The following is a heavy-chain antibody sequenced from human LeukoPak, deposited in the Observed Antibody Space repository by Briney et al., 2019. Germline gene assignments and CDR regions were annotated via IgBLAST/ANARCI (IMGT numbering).Heavy chain of an antibody. CDR3: ARGRNYDILTGYSNWFDP. D-gene: IGHD3-9*01. CDR1: GYTFTSYG. CDR2: ISAYNGNT. V-gene: IGHV1-18*04. Sequence: VASVTVSRKASGYTFTSYGISWVRQAPGQGLEWMGWISAYNGNTNYAQKLQGRVTMTTDTSTSTAYMELRSLRSDDTAVYYCARGRNYDILTGYSNWFDPWGQGTLVTVSS. J-gene: IGHJ5*02.